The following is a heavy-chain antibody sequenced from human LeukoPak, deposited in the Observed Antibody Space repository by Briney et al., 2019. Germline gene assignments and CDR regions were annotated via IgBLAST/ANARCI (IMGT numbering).Heavy chain of an antibody. CDR2: MNPNSGNT. CDR3: AVQDKPVDTAMVY. V-gene: IGHV1-8*01. J-gene: IGHJ4*02. D-gene: IGHD5-18*01. CDR1: GYTFTSYD. Sequence: ASVKVSCKASGYTFTSYDINWVRQATGQGLEWMGWMNPNSGNTGYAQKFQGRVTMTRNTSISTAYMELSSLRSEDTAVYYCAVQDKPVDTAMVYWGQGTLATVSS.